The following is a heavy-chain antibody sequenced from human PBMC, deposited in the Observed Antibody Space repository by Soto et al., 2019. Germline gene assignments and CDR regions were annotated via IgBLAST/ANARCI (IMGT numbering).Heavy chain of an antibody. CDR1: GYTFTTYS. CDR2: ISAYNDNT. V-gene: IGHV1-18*01. Sequence: QVHLVQSGAEVKKPGASVKVSCKASGYTFTTYSISWVRQAPGQGLEWMGWISAYNDNTNYAQKFQGRVTMTTDTSTTTAYMELRSLRFDDTAMYYCARAATVTSPFDYWGQGTLVTVSS. J-gene: IGHJ4*02. D-gene: IGHD4-17*01. CDR3: ARAATVTSPFDY.